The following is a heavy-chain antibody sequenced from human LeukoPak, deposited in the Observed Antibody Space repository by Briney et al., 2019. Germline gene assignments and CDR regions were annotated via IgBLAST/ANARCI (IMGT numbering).Heavy chain of an antibody. CDR1: GFSFSNSG. D-gene: IGHD2-2*02. CDR2: IYSGGST. J-gene: IGHJ4*02. V-gene: IGHV3-53*01. CDR3: ARGLIGASSDTYDY. Sequence: GSLRLSCVASGFSFSNSGMHWVRQAPAKGLEWVSVIYSGGSTYYADFVKGRFTISRDNSKNTLYLQMNSLRAEDTAVYYCARGLIGASSDTYDYWGQGTLVTVSS.